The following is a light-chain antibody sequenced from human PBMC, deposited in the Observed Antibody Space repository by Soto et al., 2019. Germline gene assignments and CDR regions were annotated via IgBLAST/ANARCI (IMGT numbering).Light chain of an antibody. CDR1: SSDVGGYNS. V-gene: IGLV2-11*01. Sequence: QSVLTQPRSVSGSPGQSVTISCTGTSSDVGGYNSVSWYQQHPGKAPKLLIYDVAKWASGVPDRFSGSKSDNTASLTISGLQDEDEADYYCCSYEARGTFVFGIGTKVTV. CDR3: CSYEARGTFV. J-gene: IGLJ1*01. CDR2: DVA.